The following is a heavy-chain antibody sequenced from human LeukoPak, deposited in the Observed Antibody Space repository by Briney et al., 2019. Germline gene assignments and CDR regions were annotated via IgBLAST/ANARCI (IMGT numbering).Heavy chain of an antibody. CDR1: GFTFSSYE. J-gene: IGHJ6*02. D-gene: IGHD5-18*01. CDR3: ARAVGTWIQLWSPNYYYGVDV. V-gene: IGHV3-48*03. CDR2: ISSSGSTI. Sequence: GGSLRLSCAASGFTFSSYEMNWVRQAPGKGLEWVSYISSSGSTIYYADSVKGRFTISRDNAKNSLYLQMNSLRAEDTAVYYCARAVGTWIQLWSPNYYYGVDVWGQGTTVTVSS.